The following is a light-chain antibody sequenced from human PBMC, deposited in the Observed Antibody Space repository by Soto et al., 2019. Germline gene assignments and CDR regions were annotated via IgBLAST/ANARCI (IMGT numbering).Light chain of an antibody. Sequence: MQMPQYPSTLSASVGDRVTITCRASQGISSWLAWYQQKPGKAPKLLIYDASSLQSGVPSRFSGSGSGTEFTLTISSLQPDDFATYYCLQYNTYAWTFGQGTKVDI. CDR1: QGISSW. CDR2: DAS. J-gene: IGKJ1*01. V-gene: IGKV1-5*01. CDR3: LQYNTYAWT.